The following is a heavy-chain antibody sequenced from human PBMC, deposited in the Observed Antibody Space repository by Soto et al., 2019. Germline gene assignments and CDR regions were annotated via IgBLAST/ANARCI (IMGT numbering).Heavy chain of an antibody. J-gene: IGHJ5*02. V-gene: IGHV4-39*01. D-gene: IGHD6-13*01. CDR1: GGSISSSSYY. Sequence: QLQLQESGPGLVKPSETLSLTCTVSGGSISSSSYYWGWIRQPPGKGLEWIGSIYYSGSTYYNPSLKSRVTISVDTSKNQFSLKLSSVTAADTAVYYCARQVSFRTRTFDSLSGIAAAGTALNWFDPWGQGTLVTVSS. CDR3: ARQVSFRTRTFDSLSGIAAAGTALNWFDP. CDR2: IYYSGST.